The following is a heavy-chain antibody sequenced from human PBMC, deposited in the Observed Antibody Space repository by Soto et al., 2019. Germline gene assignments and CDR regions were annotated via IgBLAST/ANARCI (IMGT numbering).Heavy chain of an antibody. J-gene: IGHJ6*02. CDR2: IKSKTDGGTT. CDR1: GFTFSNAW. Sequence: LRLSCAASGFTFSNAWMSWVRQAPGKGLEWVGRIKSKTDGGTTDYAAPVKGRFTISRDDSKNTLYLQMNSLKTEDTAVYYCTTDHYAGWFRTKAYYYYGMDVWGQGTTVTVSS. V-gene: IGHV3-15*01. CDR3: TTDHYAGWFRTKAYYYYGMDV. D-gene: IGHD2-15*01.